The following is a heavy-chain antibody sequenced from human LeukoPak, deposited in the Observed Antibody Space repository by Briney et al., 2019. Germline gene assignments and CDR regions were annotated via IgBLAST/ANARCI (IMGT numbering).Heavy chain of an antibody. CDR3: ARASSKGPMDV. V-gene: IGHV4-59*01. Sequence: SETLSLTCTVSGGSISSYYWSWIRQPPGKGLEWIGYIYYSGSTNYNPSLKSRVTISVDTSKNQFSLKLSSVTAADTAVYYCARASSKGPMDVWGKGTTVTISS. J-gene: IGHJ6*03. CDR1: GGSISSYY. CDR2: IYYSGST.